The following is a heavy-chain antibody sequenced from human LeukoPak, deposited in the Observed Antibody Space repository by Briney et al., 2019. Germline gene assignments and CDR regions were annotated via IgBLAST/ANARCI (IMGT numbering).Heavy chain of an antibody. CDR1: GFTVSSNY. V-gene: IGHV3-53*01. J-gene: IGHJ3*02. Sequence: GGSLRLSCAASGFTVSSNYMSWVRRAPGKGLEWVSVIYSGGSTYYADSVKGRFTISRDNSKNTLYLQMNSLRAEDTAVYYSARVNGWYSGYESDAFDIWGQGTMVTVSS. CDR2: IYSGGST. CDR3: ARVNGWYSGYESDAFDI. D-gene: IGHD5-12*01.